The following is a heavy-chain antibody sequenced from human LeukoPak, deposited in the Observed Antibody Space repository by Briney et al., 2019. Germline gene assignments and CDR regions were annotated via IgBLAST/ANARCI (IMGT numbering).Heavy chain of an antibody. Sequence: PGGSLRLSCAASGFTFSSYAMSWVRQAPGKGLEWVSAISGSGGSTYYADSVKGRFTISRDNSKNTLYLQMNSLRAEDTAVYYCAKDPTIFGVVSPTDFDPWGQGTLVTVSS. J-gene: IGHJ5*02. CDR2: ISGSGGST. V-gene: IGHV3-23*01. CDR3: AKDPTIFGVVSPTDFDP. D-gene: IGHD3-3*01. CDR1: GFTFSSYA.